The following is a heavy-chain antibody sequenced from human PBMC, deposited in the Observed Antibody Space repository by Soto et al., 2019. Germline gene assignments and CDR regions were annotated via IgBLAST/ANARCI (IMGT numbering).Heavy chain of an antibody. CDR2: IWSDGSNK. V-gene: IGHV3-33*01. CDR3: ARYYYDSSCYYPL. CDR1: GFTFSSYG. Sequence: QVQLVESGGGVVQPGRSLRLSCAASGFTFSSYGMHWVRQAPGKGLEWVAVIWSDGSNKYYADSVKGRFTISRDNSKKTLYPQMNSLRAGGKAVYYCARYYYDSSCYYPLRGPGTLVTVSS. J-gene: IGHJ4*02. D-gene: IGHD3-22*01.